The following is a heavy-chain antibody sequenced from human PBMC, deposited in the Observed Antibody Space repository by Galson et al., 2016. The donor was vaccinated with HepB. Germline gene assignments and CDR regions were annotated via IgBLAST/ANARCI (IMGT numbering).Heavy chain of an antibody. CDR1: GYTFINFA. CDR2: INADNGNT. V-gene: IGHV1-3*01. D-gene: IGHD3-10*02. J-gene: IGHJ2*01. CDR3: AREMDYYVRVGFFDL. Sequence: SVKVSCKASGYTFINFAIHWVRQAPGQRLEWMGWINADNGNTKYSQKFQGRVTVTRDTSASTAYMELSSLRSEDTAVYYCAREMDYYVRVGFFDLWGRGTLVTVSS.